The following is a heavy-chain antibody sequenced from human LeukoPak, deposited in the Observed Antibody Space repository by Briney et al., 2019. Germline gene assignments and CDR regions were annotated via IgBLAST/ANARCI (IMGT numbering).Heavy chain of an antibody. J-gene: IGHJ4*02. CDR1: GFTFSSYS. V-gene: IGHV3-72*01. CDR3: TTGDYYDSSGHSLGY. CDR2: IRNKVNSYTT. D-gene: IGHD3-22*01. Sequence: GGSLRLSCAASGFTFSSYSMNWVRQAPGKGLEWVGRIRNKVNSYTTEYAASVKGRFTISRDDSKSIAYLQMNSLKTEDTAVYYCTTGDYYDSSGHSLGYWGQGTLVTVSS.